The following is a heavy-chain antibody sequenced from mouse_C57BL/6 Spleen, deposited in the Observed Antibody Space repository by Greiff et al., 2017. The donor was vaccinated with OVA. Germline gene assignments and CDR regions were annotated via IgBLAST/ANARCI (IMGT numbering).Heavy chain of an antibody. V-gene: IGHV5-4*01. D-gene: IGHD4-1*01. Sequence: EVKVVESGGGLVKPGGSLKLSCAASGFTFSSYAMSWVRQTPEKRLEWVATISDGGSYTYYPDNVKGRFTISRDNAKNNLYLQMSHLKSEDTAMYYCARDQGGTFDYWGQGTTLTVSS. CDR1: GFTFSSYA. J-gene: IGHJ2*01. CDR2: ISDGGSYT. CDR3: ARDQGGTFDY.